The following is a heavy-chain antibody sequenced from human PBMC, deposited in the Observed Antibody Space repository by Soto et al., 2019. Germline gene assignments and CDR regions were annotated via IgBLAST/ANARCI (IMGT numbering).Heavy chain of an antibody. CDR1: GGSFSGYY. V-gene: IGHV4-34*01. D-gene: IGHD5-12*01. J-gene: IGHJ6*03. Sequence: SETLSLTCAVYGGSFSGYYWSWIRQPPGKGLEWIGEINHSGSTNYNPSLKSRVTISVDTSKNQFSLKLSSVTAADTAVYYCARVRGSVDIVATITGHYYYYMDVWGKGTTVTVSS. CDR3: ARVRGSVDIVATITGHYYYYMDV. CDR2: INHSGST.